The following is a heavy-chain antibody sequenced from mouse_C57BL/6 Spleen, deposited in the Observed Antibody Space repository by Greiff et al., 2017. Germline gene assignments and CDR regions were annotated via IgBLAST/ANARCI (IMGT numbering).Heavy chain of an antibody. Sequence: QVQLQQPGAELVRPGTSVTLSCTASGYTFTSYWMHWVKQRPGQGLEWIGVIDPSDSYTNYNQKFKGKATLTVDTSSSTAYMQRSSLTSEDSAVYYCARAYYYGSSYFFAYWGQGTLVTVAA. CDR2: IDPSDSYT. D-gene: IGHD1-1*01. CDR1: GYTFTSYW. J-gene: IGHJ3*01. V-gene: IGHV1-59*01. CDR3: ARAYYYGSSYFFAY.